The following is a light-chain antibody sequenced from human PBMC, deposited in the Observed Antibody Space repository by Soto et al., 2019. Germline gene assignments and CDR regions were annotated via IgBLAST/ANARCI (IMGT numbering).Light chain of an antibody. Sequence: QSVLTQPASVSGSPGQSITISCTGTSSDVGGYNYVSWYQQHPGKAPKLMIYDVSNRPSGVSNRFSGSKSGNTASLTISGLQAEDEADYYCSSYTSSSTSWVFGGGPKLTVL. CDR2: DVS. J-gene: IGLJ3*02. CDR3: SSYTSSSTSWV. V-gene: IGLV2-14*01. CDR1: SSDVGGYNY.